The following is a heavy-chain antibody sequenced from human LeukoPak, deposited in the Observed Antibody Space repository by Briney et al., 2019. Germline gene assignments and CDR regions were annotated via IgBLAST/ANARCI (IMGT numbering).Heavy chain of an antibody. J-gene: IGHJ4*02. Sequence: SENLSLTRSVSGGSICSNYWSWIPPRPGKGLEWFGYIYYSGTTNYDPSLKSRVTISVDTSKNQFSLKLSSVTAADTAVYYGVRDYGDYWGQGTLVTVSS. CDR2: IYYSGTT. D-gene: IGHD3-16*01. V-gene: IGHV4-59*01. CDR3: VRDYGDY. CDR1: GGSICSNY.